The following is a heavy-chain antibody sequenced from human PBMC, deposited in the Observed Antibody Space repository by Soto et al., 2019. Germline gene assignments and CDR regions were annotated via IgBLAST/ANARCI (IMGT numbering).Heavy chain of an antibody. D-gene: IGHD6-19*01. J-gene: IGHJ1*01. CDR3: AREDSGWYGEFFQY. V-gene: IGHV3-23*01. CDR2: IGGRDGST. CDR1: GFTLSSYT. Sequence: DVQLLESGGALVQPGGSLRLSCAASGFTLSSYTMAWVRQAPGKGLEWVSKIGGRDGSTDYADAVKGRFTISRDNSKNTLHLQMSSLRGEDMAVYYCAREDSGWYGEFFQYWGQGTLVTVSS.